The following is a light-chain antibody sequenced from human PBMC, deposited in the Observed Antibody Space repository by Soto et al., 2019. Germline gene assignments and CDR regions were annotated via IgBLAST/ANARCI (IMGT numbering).Light chain of an antibody. CDR3: QQHGSSPIT. J-gene: IGKJ5*01. Sequence: EIVLTQSPGTLSFSPGERATLSCRASRSVTNNYLAWHQQKPGQTPRLLIYGASSRATGIPDRFSGSGSGTDFTLTISRLEPEDFAVYYCQQHGSSPITFGQGTRLEIK. CDR2: GAS. V-gene: IGKV3-20*01. CDR1: RSVTNNY.